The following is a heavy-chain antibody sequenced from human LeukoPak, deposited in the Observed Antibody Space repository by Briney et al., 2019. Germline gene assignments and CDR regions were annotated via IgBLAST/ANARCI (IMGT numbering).Heavy chain of an antibody. D-gene: IGHD3-22*01. Sequence: GGSLRLSCAASGFTFSSYWMHWVRQAPGKGLVWVSRINSDGSSTSYAGSVKGRFTISRDNAKNTLYLQMNSLRAEDTAVYYCARVGDYYDSSGYYSFFDAFDIWGQGTMVTVSS. CDR2: INSDGSST. J-gene: IGHJ3*02. CDR3: ARVGDYYDSSGYYSFFDAFDI. V-gene: IGHV3-74*01. CDR1: GFTFSSYW.